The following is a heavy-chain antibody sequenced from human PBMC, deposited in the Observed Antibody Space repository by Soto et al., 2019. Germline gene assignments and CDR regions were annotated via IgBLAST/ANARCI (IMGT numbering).Heavy chain of an antibody. J-gene: IGHJ4*02. CDR3: ARVFVDTIFGVVINPPFWDY. CDR2: INHSGST. V-gene: IGHV4-34*01. Sequence: KPSETLSLTCAVYGGSFSGYYWSWIRQPPGKGLEWIGEINHSGSTNYNPSLKSRVTISVDTSKNQFSLKLSSVTAADTAVYYCARVFVDTIFGVVINPPFWDYWGQGTLVTVSS. CDR1: GGSFSGYY. D-gene: IGHD3-3*01.